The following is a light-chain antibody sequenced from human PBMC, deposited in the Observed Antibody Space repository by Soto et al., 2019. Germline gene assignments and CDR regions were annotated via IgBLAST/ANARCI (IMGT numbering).Light chain of an antibody. CDR2: DAS. Sequence: IQMTQSPSTLSASVGDRVTITCRASQSISSWLAWYQQKPGKAPELLIYDASALKSGVPSRFSGSGSGTEFTLTISSLQPDDFATYYCQHYNSYSPMYTFGQGTKLEIK. V-gene: IGKV1-5*01. CDR1: QSISSW. CDR3: QHYNSYSPMYT. J-gene: IGKJ2*01.